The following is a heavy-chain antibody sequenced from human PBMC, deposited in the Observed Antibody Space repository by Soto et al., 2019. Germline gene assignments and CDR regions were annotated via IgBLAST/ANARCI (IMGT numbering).Heavy chain of an antibody. Sequence: EVQLLESGGGLVQPGGSLRLSCAASGFTFSSYAMSWVRQAPGKGLEWVSAISGSGGSTYYADSVKGRFTIYRDNSKSTLYLQMNSLIAEDTAVYYCAKGVVWETTWTDYWGQGTLVTVSS. J-gene: IGHJ4*02. CDR1: GFTFSSYA. CDR2: ISGSGGST. CDR3: AKGVVWETTWTDY. V-gene: IGHV3-23*01. D-gene: IGHD1-26*01.